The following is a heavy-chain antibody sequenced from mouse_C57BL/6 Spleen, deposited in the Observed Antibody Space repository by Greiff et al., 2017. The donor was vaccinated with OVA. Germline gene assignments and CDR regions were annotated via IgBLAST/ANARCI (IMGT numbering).Heavy chain of an antibody. V-gene: IGHV1-69*01. D-gene: IGHD1-1*01. CDR1: GYTFTSYW. CDR2: IDPSDSYT. J-gene: IGHJ4*01. CDR3: ARFDYGSSHYARDY. Sequence: QVQLQQPGAELVMPGASVKLSCKASGYTFTSYWMHWVKQRPGQGLEWIGEIDPSDSYTNYNQKFKGKSTLTVDKSSSTAYMQLSSLTSEDSAVYYCARFDYGSSHYARDYWGQGTSVTVSS.